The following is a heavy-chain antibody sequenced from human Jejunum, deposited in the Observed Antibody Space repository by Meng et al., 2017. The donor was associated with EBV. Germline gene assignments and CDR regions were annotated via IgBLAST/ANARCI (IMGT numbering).Heavy chain of an antibody. Sequence: EVQLVESGGGLVKPETSLRLSCAASGFTFNIAWMSWVRQAPGKGLEWVGRLRRKTDGVATDYAASVRGRFTISTDDSRNTLYLQMSSLKTEDTAVYYCVWSSRWSLQYYLDYWGQGTLVTVSS. J-gene: IGHJ4*02. D-gene: IGHD6-13*01. CDR1: GFTFNIAW. CDR3: VWSSRWSLQYYLDY. V-gene: IGHV3-15*01. CDR2: LRRKTDGVAT.